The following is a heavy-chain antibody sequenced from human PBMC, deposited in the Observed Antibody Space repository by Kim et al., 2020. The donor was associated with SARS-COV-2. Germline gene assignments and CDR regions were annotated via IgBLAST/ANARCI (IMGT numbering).Heavy chain of an antibody. Sequence: GRFTISRDNAQNSLYLQMNSLRAEDTAVYYCARDLLSTVWISRSDAFDIWGQGTMVTVSS. V-gene: IGHV3-11*06. J-gene: IGHJ3*02. D-gene: IGHD4-17*01. CDR3: ARDLLSTVWISRSDAFDI.